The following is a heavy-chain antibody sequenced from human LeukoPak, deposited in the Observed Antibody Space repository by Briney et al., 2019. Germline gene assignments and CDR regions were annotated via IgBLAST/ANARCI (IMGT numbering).Heavy chain of an antibody. J-gene: IGHJ5*02. CDR2: IFPISGTA. V-gene: IGHV1-69*13. CDR1: GGTFSTYE. Sequence: SVKVSFKSSGGTFSTYEICWVRQPHGQGMELMGGIFPISGTANYAQKFQGRVTITADESTSTAYMELSSLRSEDTAVYYCARRPGSFWDYWFDPWGQGTLVTVSS. D-gene: IGHD3-3*01. CDR3: ARRPGSFWDYWFDP.